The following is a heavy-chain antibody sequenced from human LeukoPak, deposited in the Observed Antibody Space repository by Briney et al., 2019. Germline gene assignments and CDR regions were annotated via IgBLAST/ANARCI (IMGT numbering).Heavy chain of an antibody. D-gene: IGHD2-2*01. Sequence: SETLSLTCAVYGGSFSGYYWSWIRQPPGKGLEWIGEINHSGSTNYNPSLKSRVTISVDTSKNQFSLKLSSMTAADTAVYYCARVPSASVVVVPAATNWFDPWGQGTLVTVSS. CDR3: ARVPSASVVVVPAATNWFDP. V-gene: IGHV4-34*01. CDR1: GGSFSGYY. CDR2: INHSGST. J-gene: IGHJ5*02.